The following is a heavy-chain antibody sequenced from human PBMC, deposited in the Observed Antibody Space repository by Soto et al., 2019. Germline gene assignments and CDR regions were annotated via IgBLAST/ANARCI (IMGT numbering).Heavy chain of an antibody. Sequence: QVQLQESGPGLVKPSGTLSLTCAVSGGSISSGDWCWSWVRQSPGKGLEWIGEIYSGGSTTYNPSPKSRVTISADKSKNQFALQLSSLTGADTAVYYCARRDCDSLFGSLDYWGQGTLVTVSS. CDR3: ARRDCDSLFGSLDY. CDR1: GGSISSGDW. J-gene: IGHJ4*02. V-gene: IGHV4-4*02. CDR2: IYSGGST. D-gene: IGHD2-21*01.